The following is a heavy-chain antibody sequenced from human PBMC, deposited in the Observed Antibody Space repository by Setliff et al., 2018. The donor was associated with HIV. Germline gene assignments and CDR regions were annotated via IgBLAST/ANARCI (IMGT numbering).Heavy chain of an antibody. CDR2: IWPDDSDT. CDR1: GYSFTNYW. Sequence: GESLKISCKASGYSFTNYWVGWVRQMPGNGLEWMGLIWPDDSDTMYSPSFQGQVTMSADKSISTAYLQWSSLKAPDTAMYYCTRHGAYYEFLTYYYPRYSFDFWGRGALVTVSS. J-gene: IGHJ4*01. CDR3: TRHGAYYEFLTYYYPRYSFDF. D-gene: IGHD3-9*01. V-gene: IGHV5-51*01.